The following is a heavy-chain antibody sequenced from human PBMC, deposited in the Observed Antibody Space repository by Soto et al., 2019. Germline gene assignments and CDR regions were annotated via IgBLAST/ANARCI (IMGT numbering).Heavy chain of an antibody. CDR3: ARVHYSSSWYN. CDR2: INPNGGGT. V-gene: IGHV1-2*02. Sequence: ASVKVSCKASGYTFTAYYIHWVRQAPGQGLEWMGWINPNGGGTNYARRFQGRVTMTRDTSLSTAHMELTRLRSDDTAIYYCARVHYSSSWYNWGHGTLVTVSS. J-gene: IGHJ4*01. CDR1: GYTFTAYY. D-gene: IGHD6-13*01.